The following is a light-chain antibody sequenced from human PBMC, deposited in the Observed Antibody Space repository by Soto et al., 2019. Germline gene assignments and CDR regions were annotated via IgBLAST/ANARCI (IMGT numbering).Light chain of an antibody. J-gene: IGKJ1*01. V-gene: IGKV3-20*01. Sequence: LAQSPGTLSLSPGYSAALSCRASQSVSSSYLAWYQQKPGQAPGLLIYGASSRATGIPDRFSGSGSGADFTLTISRLEPEDFAVYYCQQYGRSPWTFGQGTKVDIK. CDR1: QSVSSSY. CDR3: QQYGRSPWT. CDR2: GAS.